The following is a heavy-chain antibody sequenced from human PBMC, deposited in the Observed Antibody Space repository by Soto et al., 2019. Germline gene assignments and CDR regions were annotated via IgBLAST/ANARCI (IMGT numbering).Heavy chain of an antibody. CDR2: IYDTGISGYTPST. Sequence: SETLSLTCTVSGGSITSSYWSWIRRPPGKGLEWIAYIYDTGISGYTPSTSYNPSLKSRVTMSVDTSKSQFSLKLTSLTAAATAVYYSARGDDAFFYYGLDVWGQGITVTVSS. CDR3: ARGDDAFFYYGLDV. J-gene: IGHJ6*02. D-gene: IGHD1-1*01. CDR1: GGSITSSY. V-gene: IGHV4-59*01.